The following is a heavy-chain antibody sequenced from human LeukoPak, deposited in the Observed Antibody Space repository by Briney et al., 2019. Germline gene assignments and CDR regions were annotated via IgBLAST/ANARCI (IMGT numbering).Heavy chain of an antibody. Sequence: GGSLRLSCAASGFTFSSYEMNWVRQAPGKGLERVSYISSSGSTIYYADSVKGRFTISRDNAKNSLYLQMNSLRAEDTAVYYCAKPRPYYYDSSGYSFDYWGQGTLVTVSS. CDR2: ISSSGSTI. D-gene: IGHD3-22*01. CDR1: GFTFSSYE. V-gene: IGHV3-48*03. CDR3: AKPRPYYYDSSGYSFDY. J-gene: IGHJ4*02.